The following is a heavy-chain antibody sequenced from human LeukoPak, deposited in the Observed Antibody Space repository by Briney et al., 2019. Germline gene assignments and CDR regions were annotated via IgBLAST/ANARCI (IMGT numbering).Heavy chain of an antibody. J-gene: IGHJ4*02. V-gene: IGHV3-74*01. CDR1: GFIFTDYW. Sequence: GGSLRLSCAASGFIFTDYWMHWVRQGPGKELVWVARISGDGRGTTYADSVKGRFTISIDNAKSSLYLQMNSLRAEDTAVYYLAGKFTAGDHWGQGTLVTGSS. CDR2: ISGDGRGT. D-gene: IGHD1-14*01. CDR3: AGKFTAGDH.